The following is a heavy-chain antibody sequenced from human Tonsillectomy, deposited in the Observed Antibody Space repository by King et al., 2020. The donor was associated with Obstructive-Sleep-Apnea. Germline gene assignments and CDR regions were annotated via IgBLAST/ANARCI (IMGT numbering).Heavy chain of an antibody. CDR1: GFTFSSYG. J-gene: IGHJ6*02. Sequence: VQLVESGGGVVQPGRSLRLSCAASGFTFSSYGMHWVRQAPGKGPEWVAFIRYDGSNKYYADSVKGRFTISRDNSKNTLYLQMNSLRAEDTAVYYCAKVLLGYCSGGSCPYGMDVWGQGTTVTVSS. D-gene: IGHD2-15*01. CDR2: IRYDGSNK. CDR3: AKVLLGYCSGGSCPYGMDV. V-gene: IGHV3-30*02.